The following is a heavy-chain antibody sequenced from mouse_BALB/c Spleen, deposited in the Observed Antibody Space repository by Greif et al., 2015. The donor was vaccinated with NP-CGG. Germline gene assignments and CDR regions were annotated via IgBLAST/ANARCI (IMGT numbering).Heavy chain of an antibody. CDR2: INPSNGGT. CDR1: GYTFTSYY. Sequence: GAELVKPGASVKLSCKASGYTFTSYYMYWVKQRPGQGLEWIGEINPSNGGTNFNEKFESKATLTVDKSSSTAYMQLSSLTSEDSAVYYCTRRGYYGPDYWGQGTSVTVSS. D-gene: IGHD1-2*01. V-gene: IGHV1S81*02. J-gene: IGHJ4*01. CDR3: TRRGYYGPDY.